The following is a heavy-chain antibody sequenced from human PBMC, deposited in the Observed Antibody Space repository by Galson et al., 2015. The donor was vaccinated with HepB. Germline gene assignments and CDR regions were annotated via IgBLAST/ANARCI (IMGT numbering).Heavy chain of an antibody. CDR2: ISYDGSNK. CDR3: ARGWNSGYDFDYFDY. V-gene: IGHV3-30*04. J-gene: IGHJ4*02. D-gene: IGHD5-12*01. CDR1: GFTFSSYA. Sequence: SLRLSCAASGFTFSSYAMHWVRQAPGKGLEWVAVISYDGSNKYYADSVKGRFTISRDNSKNTLYLQMNSLRAEDTAVYYCARGWNSGYDFDYFDYWGQGTLVTVSS.